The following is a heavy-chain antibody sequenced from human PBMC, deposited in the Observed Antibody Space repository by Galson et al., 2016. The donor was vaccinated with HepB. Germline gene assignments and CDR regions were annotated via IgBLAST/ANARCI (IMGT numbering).Heavy chain of an antibody. Sequence: SLRLSCAASGFIFSNYWMSWVRQAPGKGLEWVANINQDGRTTYHVDSVEGRFTISRDNAKNSVYLQMNSLTVEDTAVYYCVRDGRHGEDRAFGIWGQGTVVAVSS. CDR3: VRDGRHGEDRAFGI. CDR2: INQDGRTT. V-gene: IGHV3-7*03. CDR1: GFIFSNYW. D-gene: IGHD3-10*01. J-gene: IGHJ3*02.